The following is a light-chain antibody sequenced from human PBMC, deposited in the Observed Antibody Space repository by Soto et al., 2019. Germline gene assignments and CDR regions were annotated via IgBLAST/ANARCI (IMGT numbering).Light chain of an antibody. CDR1: SGHSTYI. CDR3: ETWYRNTHGV. Sequence: QPLLTQSSSASASLGSSVKLTCTLSSGHSTYIIAWHQQQPGKAPRYLMKLEGSGSYNKGSGVPDRFSGSSSGADRYLTISNLQFEDEADYYCETWYRNTHGVFGGGTKLTVL. J-gene: IGLJ3*02. CDR2: LEGSGSY. V-gene: IGLV4-60*02.